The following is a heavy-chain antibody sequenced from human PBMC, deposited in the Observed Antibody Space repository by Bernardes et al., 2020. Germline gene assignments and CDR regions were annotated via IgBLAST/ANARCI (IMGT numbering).Heavy chain of an antibody. CDR1: GGSFSGYY. J-gene: IGHJ4*02. Sequence: SETLSLTCAVYGGSFSGYYWSWIRQPPGQGLEWIGEINHSGSTNYNPSLKSRVTISVDTSKNQFSLKLSSVTAADTAVYYCARGGIVATFAASSFDYWGQGTLVTVSS. CDR2: INHSGST. CDR3: ARGGIVATFAASSFDY. V-gene: IGHV4-34*01. D-gene: IGHD5-12*01.